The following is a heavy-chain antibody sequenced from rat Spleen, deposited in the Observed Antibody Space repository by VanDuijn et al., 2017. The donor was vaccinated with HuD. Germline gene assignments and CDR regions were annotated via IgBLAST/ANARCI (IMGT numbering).Heavy chain of an antibody. CDR3: AEGGYDGYYHPYNWFAY. V-gene: IGHV5-7*01. J-gene: IGHJ3*01. CDR1: GFTFSDYN. D-gene: IGHD1-12*03. Sequence: EVQLVESGGGLVQPGRSLKLSCAASGFTFSDYNMAWVRQAPKKGLEWVATISYDGSSTYYRDSVKGRFTISRNNAKSTLYLQMDSLRSEDTATYYCAEGGYDGYYHPYNWFAYWGQGTLVTVSS. CDR2: ISYDGSST.